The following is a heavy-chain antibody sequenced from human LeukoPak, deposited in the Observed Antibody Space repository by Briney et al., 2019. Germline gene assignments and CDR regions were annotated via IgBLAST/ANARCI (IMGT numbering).Heavy chain of an antibody. V-gene: IGHV4-61*05. CDR3: ASSHLYSSSWYLSGRFDY. Sequence: SETLSLTCTVSGGSISNTLYYWAWIRQPPGKGLEWIGYIYYSGITTYNPSLKSRVAISVDTSKKQFSLKLSSVTAADTAVYYCASSHLYSSSWYLSGRFDYWGQGTLVTVSS. J-gene: IGHJ4*02. CDR1: GGSISNTLYY. CDR2: IYYSGIT. D-gene: IGHD6-13*01.